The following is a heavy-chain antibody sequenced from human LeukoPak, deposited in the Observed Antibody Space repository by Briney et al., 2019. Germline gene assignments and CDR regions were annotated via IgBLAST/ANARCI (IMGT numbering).Heavy chain of an antibody. CDR2: IHHSVGT. D-gene: IGHD4-11*01. V-gene: IGHV4-4*02. CDR3: ARKGPVTIADY. J-gene: IGHJ4*02. CDR1: GGFISNGNW. Sequence: SETLSLTCAVSGGFISNGNWWGWFRQSPGKGLEWMGEIHHSVGTNYSPSLKSRIAISMDQSKNQFSLNVTSVTAADTAMYYCARKGPVTIADYWGRGILVTVSP.